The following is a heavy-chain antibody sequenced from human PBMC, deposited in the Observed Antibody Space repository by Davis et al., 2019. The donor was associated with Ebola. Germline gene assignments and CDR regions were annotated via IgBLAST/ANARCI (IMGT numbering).Heavy chain of an antibody. V-gene: IGHV1-18*04. CDR1: GYNFPSNP. CDR2: ISAYNGNT. J-gene: IGHJ6*02. Sequence: ASVKVSCKASGYNFPSNPISWVRQAPGQGLEWMGWISAYNGNTNYAQKLQGRVTMTTDTSTSTAYMELRSLRSDDTAVYYCARVYYYYYGMDVWGQGTTVTVSS. CDR3: ARVYYYYYGMDV.